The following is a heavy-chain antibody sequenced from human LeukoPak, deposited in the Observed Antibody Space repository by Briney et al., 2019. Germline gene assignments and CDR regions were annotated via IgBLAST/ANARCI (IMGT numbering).Heavy chain of an antibody. D-gene: IGHD3-10*01. J-gene: IGHJ2*01. Sequence: PSETLSLTCTVSGGSISSYYWSWIRQPPGKGLEWIGYIYYSGSTNYNPSLKSRVTISVDTSKNQFSLKLSSVTAADTAVYYCARAGITMVRGVIILDWFDPWGRGTLVTVSS. CDR2: IYYSGST. CDR3: ARAGITMVRGVIILDWFDP. V-gene: IGHV4-59*01. CDR1: GGSISSYY.